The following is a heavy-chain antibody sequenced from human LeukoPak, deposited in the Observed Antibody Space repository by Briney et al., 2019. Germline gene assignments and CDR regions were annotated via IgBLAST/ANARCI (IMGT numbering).Heavy chain of an antibody. V-gene: IGHV4-59*01. J-gene: IGHJ4*02. CDR2: IYYSGST. Sequence: SETLSLTCTVSGGSISSYYWSWIRQPPGKGLEWIGYIYYSGSTNYNPSLRSRVTISVDTSKNQFSLKLSSVTAADTAVYYCARGSSGWYYFDYWGQGTLVTVSS. D-gene: IGHD6-19*01. CDR1: GGSISSYY. CDR3: ARGSSGWYYFDY.